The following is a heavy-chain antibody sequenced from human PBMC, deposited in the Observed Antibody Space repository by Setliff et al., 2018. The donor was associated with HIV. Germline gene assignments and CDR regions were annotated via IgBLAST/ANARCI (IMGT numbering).Heavy chain of an antibody. V-gene: IGHV4-34*01. CDR1: GGSFSGYY. D-gene: IGHD3-3*01. J-gene: IGHJ5*02. Sequence: TSETLSLTCAVYGGSFSGYYWSWIRQPPGKGLEWIGEINHSGSTNYNPSLKSRVTISVDTSKNQFSLKLSSVTAADTAVYYCARDNYNFWSGPWGQGTLVTVSS. CDR3: ARDNYNFWSGP. CDR2: INHSGST.